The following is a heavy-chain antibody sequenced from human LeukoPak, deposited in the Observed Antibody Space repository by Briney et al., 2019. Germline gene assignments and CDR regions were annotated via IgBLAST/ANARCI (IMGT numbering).Heavy chain of an antibody. CDR2: IKQDGSEK. CDR3: ARSSGWFPTD. J-gene: IGHJ3*01. V-gene: IGHV3-7*01. CDR1: GFLFSTYW. D-gene: IGHD6-19*01. Sequence: GGSLRLSCAASGFLFSTYWMTWVRQAPGKGLEWVANIKQDGSEKYYVDSVQGRFTISRDNAKNSLYLQMNSLRAEDTAVYYCARSSGWFPTDWGQGTMVTVSS.